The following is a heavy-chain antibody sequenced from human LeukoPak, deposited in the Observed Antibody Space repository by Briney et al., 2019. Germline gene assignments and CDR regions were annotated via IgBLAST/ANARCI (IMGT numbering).Heavy chain of an antibody. V-gene: IGHV3-23*01. Sequence: GGSLRLSCAASGFTFSRYAMSGVRQAPGKGLEWVSAISASGGSSYYADSMQGRFTISRDNSKNTLYLQMNSPRAEDAAVYYCARACSGGDCYFAAFDIWGQGTMVTVSS. CDR3: ARACSGGDCYFAAFDI. J-gene: IGHJ3*02. D-gene: IGHD2-15*01. CDR2: ISASGGSS. CDR1: GFTFSRYA.